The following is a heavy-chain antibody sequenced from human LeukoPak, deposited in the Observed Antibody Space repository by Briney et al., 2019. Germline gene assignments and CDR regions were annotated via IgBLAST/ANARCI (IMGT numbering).Heavy chain of an antibody. CDR1: GFTLSTYA. D-gene: IGHD2/OR15-2a*01. V-gene: IGHV3-30*04. CDR2: MSPDGTNK. J-gene: IGHJ6*02. CDR3: AKDLSNLSSHYYNMDF. Sequence: GRSLRLSCVASGFTLSTYAIHWVRQPPGKGLVWVAVMSPDGTNKYYADSVKGRFTISRDSSKNTLFLQMNGLRVDDPAAYYWAKDLSNLSSHYYNMDFWGQGPPVTV.